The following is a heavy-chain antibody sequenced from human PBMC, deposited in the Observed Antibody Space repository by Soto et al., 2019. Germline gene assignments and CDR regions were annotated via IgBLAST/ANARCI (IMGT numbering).Heavy chain of an antibody. D-gene: IGHD3-3*01. CDR2: ISSSGNFI. CDR3: ARDAPSDDFWSGYSYGMDV. J-gene: IGHJ6*02. CDR1: VFIFSSYE. Sequence: PWWSLRLSCSASVFIFSSYEMNWFRQAPGKGLEWVSYISSSGNFIYYADSVKARFTISRDNAKNSLYLQMNSLRAEDTAVYYCARDAPSDDFWSGYSYGMDVWGQGTTVTVSS. V-gene: IGHV3-48*03.